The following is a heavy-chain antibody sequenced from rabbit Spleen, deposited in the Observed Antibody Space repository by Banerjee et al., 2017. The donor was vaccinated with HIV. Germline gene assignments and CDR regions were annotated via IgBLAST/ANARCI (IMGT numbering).Heavy chain of an antibody. CDR1: GVSFSFNSY. J-gene: IGHJ4*01. CDR3: GRGGNL. V-gene: IGHV1S40*01. Sequence: QSLEESGGDLVKPGASLTLTCTASGVSFSFNSYMCWVRQAPGKGLEWIACINAATAKPVYATWAKGRFTISKTSSTTVTLQMTSLTAADTAMYFCGRGGNLWGPGTLVTVS. CDR2: INAATAKP.